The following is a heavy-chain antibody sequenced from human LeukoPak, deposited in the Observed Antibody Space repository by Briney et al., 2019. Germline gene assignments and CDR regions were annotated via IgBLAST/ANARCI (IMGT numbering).Heavy chain of an antibody. CDR2: INPNRGVT. Sequence: ASVKVSCKASGYTLTAYYMHWVRQAPGQGLEYMGWINPNRGVTEYAQKFQGRVTMTRDTSFTTVYLELSRLRSDDTAIYYCARGERYHGSGSLGSTLKPYYSYMDVWGEGTTVTISS. J-gene: IGHJ6*03. D-gene: IGHD3-10*01. CDR3: ARGERYHGSGSLGSTLKPYYSYMDV. CDR1: GYTLTAYY. V-gene: IGHV1-2*02.